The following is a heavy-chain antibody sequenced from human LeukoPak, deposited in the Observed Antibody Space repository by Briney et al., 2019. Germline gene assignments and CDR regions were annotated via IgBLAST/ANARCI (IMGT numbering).Heavy chain of an antibody. J-gene: IGHJ4*02. V-gene: IGHV3-66*01. CDR3: ARSAHSGLFDY. Sequence: PGGSLRLSCAASGFTVSSNYMSWVRQAPGKGLEWVSVIYSGGSTYYADSVKGRFTISRDNSKNTLYLQMNSLRAEDTAVYYCARSAHSGLFDYWGQGTLVTVSS. CDR1: GFTVSSNY. CDR2: IYSGGST. D-gene: IGHD3-10*01.